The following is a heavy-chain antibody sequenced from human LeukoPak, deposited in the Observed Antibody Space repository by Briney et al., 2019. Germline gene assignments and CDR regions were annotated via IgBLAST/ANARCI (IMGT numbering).Heavy chain of an antibody. CDR3: ARHNYGYDY. CDR1: GFTFRSYW. Sequence: GGSLRLSCAASGFTFRSYWMHWVRQAPGKGLVWVSHIHSDGSSTSYADSEQGRFTISRDNAKNTLYLQMNSLRAEDTAVYYCARHNYGYDYWGQGTLVTVSS. D-gene: IGHD3-10*01. V-gene: IGHV3-74*01. J-gene: IGHJ4*02. CDR2: IHSDGSST.